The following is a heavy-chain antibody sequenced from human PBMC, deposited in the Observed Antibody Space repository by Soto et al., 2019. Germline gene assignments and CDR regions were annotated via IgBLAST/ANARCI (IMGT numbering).Heavy chain of an antibody. Sequence: GGSLRLSCAASTFPFSTYWMTLVRQAPGKGLEWVANIHQDETEKYYMDSVKRRFTISRGSAKNSLYLQLTSLRAEDTAVYYCAGGNALGVWGEGTTVTVCS. V-gene: IGHV3-7*01. J-gene: IGHJ6*04. CDR2: IHQDETEK. CDR3: AGGNALGV. CDR1: TFPFSTYW.